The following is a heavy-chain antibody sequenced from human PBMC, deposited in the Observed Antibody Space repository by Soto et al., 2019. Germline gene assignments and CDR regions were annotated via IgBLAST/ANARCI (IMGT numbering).Heavy chain of an antibody. Sequence: SVTKSLTCAVSGGSISSGGYSWSWIRQPPGKGLEWIGYIYYSGSTNYNPSLKSRVTISLDTSKNQFSLKLSSVTAADTAVYDRARALFGWGLWLDPWGQGTLVTVS. V-gene: IGHV4-61*08. CDR3: ARALFGWGLWLDP. D-gene: IGHD3-10*02. J-gene: IGHJ5*02. CDR1: GGSISSGGYS. CDR2: IYYSGST.